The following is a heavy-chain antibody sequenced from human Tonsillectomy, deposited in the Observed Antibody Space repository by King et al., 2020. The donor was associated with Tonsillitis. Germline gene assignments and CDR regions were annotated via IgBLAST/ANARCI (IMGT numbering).Heavy chain of an antibody. CDR2: IYYSGSTYSGST. D-gene: IGHD2-15*01. Sequence: QLQESGPGLVKASETLSLTCTVSGGSISSYFWSWIRPPPGKGLEWIGYIYYSGSTYSGSTNYNPSLKSRVTISVDTSKNQFSLQLSSVTAADTAVYYCARSGNFDYWGRGTLVTVSS. CDR1: GGSISSYF. J-gene: IGHJ4*02. V-gene: IGHV4-59*01. CDR3: ARSGNFDY.